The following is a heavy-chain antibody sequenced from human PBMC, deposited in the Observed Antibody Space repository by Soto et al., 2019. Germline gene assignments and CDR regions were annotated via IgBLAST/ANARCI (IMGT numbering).Heavy chain of an antibody. CDR1: GGSISSGDYY. D-gene: IGHD3-3*01. J-gene: IGHJ5*02. Sequence: QVQLQESGPGLVMPSQTLSLTCTVSGGSISSGDYYWSWIRQHPGKGLEWIGYIYYSGSTYYNPSLKSRVTISVDTSKNQFSLKLSSVTAADTAVYYCARLWSGSRQGFDPWGQGTLVTVSS. V-gene: IGHV4-31*03. CDR2: IYYSGST. CDR3: ARLWSGSRQGFDP.